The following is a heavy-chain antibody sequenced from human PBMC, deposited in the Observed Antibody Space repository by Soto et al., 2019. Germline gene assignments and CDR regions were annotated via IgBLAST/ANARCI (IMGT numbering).Heavy chain of an antibody. CDR2: IYYSGST. J-gene: IGHJ5*02. CDR1: GGSISSYY. CDR3: ARDYSHYYYDSSGYWFDP. V-gene: IGHV4-59*01. Sequence: SETLSLTCTVSGGSISSYYWSWIRQPPGKGLEWIGYIYYSGSTNYNPSLKSRVTISVDTSKNQFSLKLSSVTAADTAVYYCARDYSHYYYDSSGYWFDPWGQGTLVTVS. D-gene: IGHD3-22*01.